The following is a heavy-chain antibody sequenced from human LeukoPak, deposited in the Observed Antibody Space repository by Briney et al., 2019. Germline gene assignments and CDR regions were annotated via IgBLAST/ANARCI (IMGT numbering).Heavy chain of an antibody. CDR1: GGTFSSYA. V-gene: IGHV1-69*04. D-gene: IGHD4-17*01. CDR3: ARDCDYGDYMWNFDY. CDR2: IIPIFGIA. Sequence: SVKVSCKASGGTFSSYAISWVRQAPGQGLEWMGRIIPIFGIANYAQKFQGRVTITADRSTSTAYMELSSLRSEDTAVYYCARDCDYGDYMWNFDYWGQGTLVTVSS. J-gene: IGHJ4*02.